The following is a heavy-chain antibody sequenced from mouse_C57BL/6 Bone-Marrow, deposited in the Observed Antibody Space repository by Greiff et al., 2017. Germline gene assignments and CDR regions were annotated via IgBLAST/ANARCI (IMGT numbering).Heavy chain of an antibody. Sequence: VQLQQSGAELVKPGASVKVSCKASGYTFTSYWMHWVKQRPGQGLEWIGRIHPSDSDTNYNQKFKGKDTLTVDKSSSTAYMQLSSLTSEDSAVYYCGLRRPYYYAMDYWGQGTSVTVSS. D-gene: IGHD1-2*01. V-gene: IGHV1-74*01. CDR1: GYTFTSYW. CDR2: IHPSDSDT. J-gene: IGHJ4*01. CDR3: GLRRPYYYAMDY.